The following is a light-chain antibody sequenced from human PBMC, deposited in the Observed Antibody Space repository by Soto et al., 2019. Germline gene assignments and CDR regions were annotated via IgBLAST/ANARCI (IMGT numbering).Light chain of an antibody. J-gene: IGKJ1*01. CDR1: QSVSSN. CDR3: QQYNAWPRT. CDR2: GAS. Sequence: EIVVTQSPATLSVSPGERATLSCRASQSVSSNLAWYQQKPGQAPRLLISGASTRATGIPARFSGSGSGTEFTLTITSLQSEAFAVYYGQQYNAWPRTFGQGTKVELK. V-gene: IGKV3-15*01.